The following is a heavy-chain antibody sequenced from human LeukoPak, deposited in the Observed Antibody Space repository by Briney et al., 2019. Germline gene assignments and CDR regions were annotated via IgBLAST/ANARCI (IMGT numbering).Heavy chain of an antibody. CDR3: ARVSGDYGKRDAFDI. CDR2: ISSSSSYI. D-gene: IGHD4-17*01. CDR1: GFTFSSYS. V-gene: IGHV3-21*01. J-gene: IGHJ3*02. Sequence: GGSLRLSCAASGFTFSSYSMNWVRQAPGKGLEWVSSISSSSSYIYYADSVKGRFTISRDNAKNSLYLQMNSLRAEDTAVYYCARVSGDYGKRDAFDIWGQGTMVTVSS.